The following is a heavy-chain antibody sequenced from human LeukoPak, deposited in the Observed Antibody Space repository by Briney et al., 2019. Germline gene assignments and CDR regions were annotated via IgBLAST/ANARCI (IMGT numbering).Heavy chain of an antibody. CDR3: ARPNGDFYNWFDP. Sequence: SVMVSLKASGYTFTDYYIHWVRQAPGQGFEWMGWINPNSGDRNYAQRFQDRVTLTRDTSISTAYMELTNLRTDDTAIYYCARPNGDFYNWFDPWGQGTLVTVSS. V-gene: IGHV1-2*02. CDR1: GYTFTDYY. CDR2: INPNSGDR. D-gene: IGHD2-21*02. J-gene: IGHJ5*02.